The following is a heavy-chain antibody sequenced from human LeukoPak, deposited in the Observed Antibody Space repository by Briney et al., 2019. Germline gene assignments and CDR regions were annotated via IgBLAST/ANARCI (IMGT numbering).Heavy chain of an antibody. V-gene: IGHV3-21*01. J-gene: IGHJ4*02. CDR3: ARDGGDFFDY. CDR1: GFTFSSYS. D-gene: IGHD3-16*01. CDR2: ISSSSSYI. Sequence: GGSLRLSCAASGFTFSSYSMNWVRQAPGKGLEWVSSISSSSSYIYYADSVKGLFTISRDNAKNSLYLQMNSLRAEDTAVYYCARDGGDFFDYWGQGTLVTVSS.